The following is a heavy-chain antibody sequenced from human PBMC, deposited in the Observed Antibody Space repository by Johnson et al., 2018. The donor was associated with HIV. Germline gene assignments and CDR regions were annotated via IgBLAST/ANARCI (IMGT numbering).Heavy chain of an antibody. CDR1: GFTFSSYG. CDR3: AGVEQRGAFDI. D-gene: IGHD6-25*01. CDR2: ISYDGSNK. Sequence: QVQLVESGGGVVQPGGSLRLSCAASGFTFSSYGMHWVRQAPGKGLEWVTVISYDGSNKYYADSVKGRFTISRDNSKNTLYLQMNSLRVEDTAVYYCAGVEQRGAFDIWGQGTMVTVSS. V-gene: IGHV3-30*19. J-gene: IGHJ3*02.